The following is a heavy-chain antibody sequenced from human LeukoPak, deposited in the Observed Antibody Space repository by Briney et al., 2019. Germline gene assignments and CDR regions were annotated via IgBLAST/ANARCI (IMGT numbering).Heavy chain of an antibody. D-gene: IGHD5-18*01. J-gene: IGHJ4*02. V-gene: IGHV3-7*03. CDR3: TRDSVGDSYADY. Sequence: GSLRLSCAASGFTFSSYWMNWVRQAPGKGLAWVANIKQDGSEKYYVDSVKGRFTISRDNAKNSLYLQMNSLRAEDTAVYYCTRDSVGDSYADYWGQGTLVTVSS. CDR1: GFTFSSYW. CDR2: IKQDGSEK.